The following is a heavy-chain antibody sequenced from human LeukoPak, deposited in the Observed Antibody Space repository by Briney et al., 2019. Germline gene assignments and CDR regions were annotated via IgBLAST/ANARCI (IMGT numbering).Heavy chain of an antibody. V-gene: IGHV1-2*04. Sequence: ASVKVSCKASGYTFTGHYMHWVRQAPGQGLEWMGWINPNSGGTNYAQKFQGWVTMTRDTSISTAYMELSRLRSDDTAVYYCARANSGYDSYGMDVWGQGTTVTVSS. CDR3: ARANSGYDSYGMDV. D-gene: IGHD5-12*01. CDR1: GYTFTGHY. CDR2: INPNSGGT. J-gene: IGHJ6*02.